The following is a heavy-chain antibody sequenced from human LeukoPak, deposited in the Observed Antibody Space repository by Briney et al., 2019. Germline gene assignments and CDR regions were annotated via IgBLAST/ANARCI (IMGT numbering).Heavy chain of an antibody. CDR2: IIPILGIA. D-gene: IGHD5-18*01. J-gene: IGHJ4*02. CDR3: ARGGDTTAEGLDY. V-gene: IGHV1-69*04. Sequence: SVKVSCKASGGTFSSYAISWVRQAPGQGLEWMGRIIPILGIANYAQKFQGRVTITADKSTSTAYMELSSLGSEVTAVYYCARGGDTTAEGLDYWGQGTLVTVSS. CDR1: GGTFSSYA.